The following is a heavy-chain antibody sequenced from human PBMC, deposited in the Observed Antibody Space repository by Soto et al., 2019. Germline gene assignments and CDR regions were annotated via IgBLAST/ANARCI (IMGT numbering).Heavy chain of an antibody. CDR3: ARLRGDYFDN. CDR1: GFTFSAYW. V-gene: IGHV3-7*01. Sequence: EVQLVESGGGLVQPGGSLRLSCVASGFTFSAYWRTWVRQAPGKGLEWLANIKEDGGETHDLDGRFAISRDNAKNSLYLQMSSLRVEDTAVYYCARLRGDYFDNWGQGTLVTVSS. J-gene: IGHJ4*02. CDR2: IKEDGGET.